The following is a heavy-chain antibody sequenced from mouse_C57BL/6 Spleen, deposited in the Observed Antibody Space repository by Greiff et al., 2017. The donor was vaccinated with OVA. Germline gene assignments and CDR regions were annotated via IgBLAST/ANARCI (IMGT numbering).Heavy chain of an antibody. D-gene: IGHD3-3*01. CDR3: AREGAGAWFAY. CDR2: IDPSDSYT. J-gene: IGHJ3*01. CDR1: GYTFTSYW. Sequence: VQLQQPGAELVMPGASVKLSCKASGYTFTSYWMHWVKQRPGQGLEWIGEIDPSDSYTNYNQKFKGKSTLTVDKSSSTAYMQLSSLTSEDSAVYDCAREGAGAWFAYWGQGTLVTVSA. V-gene: IGHV1-69*01.